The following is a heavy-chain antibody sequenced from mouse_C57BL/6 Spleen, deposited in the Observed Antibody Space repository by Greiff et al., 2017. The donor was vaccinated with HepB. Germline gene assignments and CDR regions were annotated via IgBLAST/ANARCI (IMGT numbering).Heavy chain of an antibody. CDR3: VRNVFDGYYEYFDV. Sequence: EVKLMESGGGLVQPKGSLKLSCAASGFSFHTYAMNWVRQAPGKGLEWVARIRSKSNNYATYYADSVKDRFTISRDDSESMLYLQMNNLKTEDTSMYYCVRNVFDGYYEYFDVWGTGTTVTVSS. V-gene: IGHV10-1*01. J-gene: IGHJ1*03. D-gene: IGHD2-3*01. CDR2: IRSKSNNYAT. CDR1: GFSFHTYA.